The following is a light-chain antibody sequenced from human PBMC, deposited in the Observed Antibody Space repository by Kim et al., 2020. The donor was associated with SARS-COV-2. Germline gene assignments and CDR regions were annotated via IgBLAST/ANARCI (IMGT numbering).Light chain of an antibody. Sequence: SPGVRATLSCMASQSVSDSNLAWYQHKPGRAPRLLIYGASTRATGIPDRFNGRGSGTDFTLTISRLEPEDFAMYYCQQYGYSPWTFGQGTKVDIK. V-gene: IGKV3-20*01. CDR1: QSVSDSN. J-gene: IGKJ1*01. CDR2: GAS. CDR3: QQYGYSPWT.